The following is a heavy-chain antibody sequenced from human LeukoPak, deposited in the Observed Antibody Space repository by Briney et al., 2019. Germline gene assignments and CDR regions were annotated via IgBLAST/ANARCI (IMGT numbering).Heavy chain of an antibody. CDR2: LSSSSSYI. J-gene: IGHJ4*02. V-gene: IGHV3-21*01. CDR1: GFIFSSYS. D-gene: IGHD3-10*01. Sequence: PGGSLRLSCAASGFIFSSYSMNWVRQAPGKGLEWVSSLSSSSSYIYYADSVKGRFTISRDNAKNSLYLQMNSLRAEDTAVYYCAKDGNFLMVRGLKGYFDYWGQGTLVTVSS. CDR3: AKDGNFLMVRGLKGYFDY.